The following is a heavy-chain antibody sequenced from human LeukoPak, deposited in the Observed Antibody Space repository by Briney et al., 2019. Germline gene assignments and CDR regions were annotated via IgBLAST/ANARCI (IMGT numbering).Heavy chain of an antibody. J-gene: IGHJ5*02. V-gene: IGHV1-2*02. D-gene: IGHD6-19*01. CDR1: GYTFTDYF. Sequence: ASVTVSCKASGYTFTDYFIHWVRQAPGQGLEWMGWISPKNGDTKYAQSFQGRVTMTRDTSINTVYMELRRLRSDDTAVYYCTRDEAVYNSGWKQTNWFDPWGQGTLVTVSS. CDR2: ISPKNGDT. CDR3: TRDEAVYNSGWKQTNWFDP.